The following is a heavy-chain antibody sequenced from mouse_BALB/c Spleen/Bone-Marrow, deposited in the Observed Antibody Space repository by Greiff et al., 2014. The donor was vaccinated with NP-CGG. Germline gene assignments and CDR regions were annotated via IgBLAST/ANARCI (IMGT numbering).Heavy chain of an antibody. J-gene: IGHJ3*01. Sequence: EVQRVESGAELVKPGASVKLSCTASGFNIKDTYMHWVKQRPEQGLEWIGRIDPANGNTKYDPKFQGKATITADTSSNTAYLQLSSLTSGDTAVYYCATYYYGSSWGFAYWGQGTLVTVSA. CDR1: GFNIKDTY. CDR3: ATYYYGSSWGFAY. D-gene: IGHD1-1*01. CDR2: IDPANGNT. V-gene: IGHV14-3*02.